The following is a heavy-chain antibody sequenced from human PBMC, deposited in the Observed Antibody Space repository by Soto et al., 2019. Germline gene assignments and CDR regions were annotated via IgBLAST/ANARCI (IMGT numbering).Heavy chain of an antibody. V-gene: IGHV4-61*01. CDR1: GDSVGNYRYY. J-gene: IGHJ4*02. CDR2: ISYSGTT. CDR3: ARDAHPRDC. Sequence: VHLQESGSGVVTPSETLSLNCTVYGDSVGNYRYYWSWIRQHPGKGLEWIGSISYSGTTNYNTSLNSRVTISVDTSKNQFSLNLMSVSAADTAVYFCARDAHPRDCWGQGTLVTVSA.